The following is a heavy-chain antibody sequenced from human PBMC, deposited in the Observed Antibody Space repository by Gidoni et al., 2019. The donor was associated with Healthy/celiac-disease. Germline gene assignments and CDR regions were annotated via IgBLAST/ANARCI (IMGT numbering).Heavy chain of an antibody. Sequence: QVQLVQSGAEVKKPGSAVKVSCKASGGTFSSSAICRVRQAPGQGLEWLGGINPIFGTANYAQKCQGRVTITADESTSTAYMELSSLRSEDTAVYYCARDLYGGSGSYVIWGQGPMVTVSS. CDR2: INPIFGTA. D-gene: IGHD3-10*01. CDR3: ARDLYGGSGSYVI. J-gene: IGHJ3*02. CDR1: GGTFSSSA. V-gene: IGHV1-69*01.